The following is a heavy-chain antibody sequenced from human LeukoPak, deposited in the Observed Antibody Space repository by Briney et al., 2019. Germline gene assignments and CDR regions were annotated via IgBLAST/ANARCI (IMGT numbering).Heavy chain of an antibody. CDR1: GFTFSSYW. V-gene: IGHV3-74*01. Sequence: GGSLRLSCAASGFTFSSYWMHWVRQAPGKGLVWVSRINSDGSSTSYADSVKGRFTISRDNAKNTLYLQMNSLRAEDTAVYYCARLPDFDWLLYWVPWGQGTLVTVCS. CDR3: ARLPDFDWLLYWVP. CDR2: INSDGSST. J-gene: IGHJ5*02. D-gene: IGHD3-9*01.